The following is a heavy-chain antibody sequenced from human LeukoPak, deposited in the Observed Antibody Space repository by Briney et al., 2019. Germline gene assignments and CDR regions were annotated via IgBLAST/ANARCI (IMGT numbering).Heavy chain of an antibody. Sequence: GGSLRLSCAVSGFTFSGFWMSWVRQAPGKGLEWVSAISGSGGSTYYADSVKGRFSISRDNSKNTLYLQMNSLRAEDTAVYYCAKGWHCSGGSCYSVLTAMGPFDYWGQGTLVTVSS. V-gene: IGHV3-23*01. CDR1: GFTFSGFW. D-gene: IGHD2-15*01. J-gene: IGHJ4*02. CDR2: ISGSGGST. CDR3: AKGWHCSGGSCYSVLTAMGPFDY.